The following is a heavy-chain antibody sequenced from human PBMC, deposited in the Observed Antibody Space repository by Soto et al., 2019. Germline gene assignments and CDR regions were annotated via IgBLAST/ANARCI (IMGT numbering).Heavy chain of an antibody. CDR3: ASQRDTAMVFDY. V-gene: IGHV4-34*01. CDR2: INHSGST. D-gene: IGHD5-18*01. J-gene: IGHJ4*02. Sequence: SETLSLTCAVYGGSFNGYYWSWIRQPPGKGLEWIGEINHSGSTKYNPSLESRVIVSVDTSKNQFSLKLSSATAADTAVYYCASQRDTAMVFDYWGRGTLVTVSS. CDR1: GGSFNGYY.